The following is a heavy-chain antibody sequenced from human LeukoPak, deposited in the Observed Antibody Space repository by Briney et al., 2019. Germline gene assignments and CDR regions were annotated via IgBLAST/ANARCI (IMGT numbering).Heavy chain of an antibody. CDR3: ASSGSYRFDY. CDR1: GFTFSSYS. V-gene: IGHV3-48*02. D-gene: IGHD1-26*01. Sequence: GGSLRLSCAASGFTFSSYSMYWVRQAPGKGLGWVSHITASGTAMFYADSVKGRFTISRDNAKNSLYLQMNSLRDEDTAVYYCASSGSYRFDYWGQGTLVTVSS. J-gene: IGHJ4*02. CDR2: ITASGTAM.